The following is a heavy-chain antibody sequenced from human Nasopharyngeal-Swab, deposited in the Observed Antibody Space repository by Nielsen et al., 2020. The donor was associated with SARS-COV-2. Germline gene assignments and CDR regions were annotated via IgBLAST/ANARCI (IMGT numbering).Heavy chain of an antibody. V-gene: IGHV4-38-2*02. Sequence: SETLSLTCTVSGYSISSGYYCGWIRQPPGKGLEWIGSIYRSGSTYYNPSLKSRVTISVDTSKNQFSLKLSSVTAADTAVYYCARGTLLVTVTYNWFDPWGQGTLVTVSS. CDR3: ARGTLLVTVTYNWFDP. CDR2: IYRSGST. J-gene: IGHJ5*02. D-gene: IGHD4-17*01. CDR1: GYSISSGYY.